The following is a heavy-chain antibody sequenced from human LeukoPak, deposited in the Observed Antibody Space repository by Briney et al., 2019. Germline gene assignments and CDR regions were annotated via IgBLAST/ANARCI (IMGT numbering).Heavy chain of an antibody. CDR3: ARVYSSGWYTLQDY. J-gene: IGHJ4*02. V-gene: IGHV3-48*03. Sequence: GGSLRLSCAASGFTFSSYEMNWVRQAPGKGLEWVSYISSSGSTIYYADSMKGRFTTSRDNAKNSLYLQMNSLRAEDTAVYYCARVYSSGWYTLQDYWGQGTLVTVSS. CDR1: GFTFSSYE. D-gene: IGHD6-19*01. CDR2: ISSSGSTI.